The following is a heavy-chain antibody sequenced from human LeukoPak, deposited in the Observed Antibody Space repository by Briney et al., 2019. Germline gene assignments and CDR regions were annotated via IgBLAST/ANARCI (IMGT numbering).Heavy chain of an antibody. Sequence: PGGSLRLSCAASGFTFSSYGMNWVRRAPGKGLEWVSSISSSSSYIYYADSVKGRFTISRDNAKNSLYLQMNSLRAEDTAVYYCAKDRGNTHFDYWGQGALVTVSS. CDR2: ISSSSSYI. V-gene: IGHV3-21*01. J-gene: IGHJ4*02. CDR1: GFTFSSYG. CDR3: AKDRGNTHFDY.